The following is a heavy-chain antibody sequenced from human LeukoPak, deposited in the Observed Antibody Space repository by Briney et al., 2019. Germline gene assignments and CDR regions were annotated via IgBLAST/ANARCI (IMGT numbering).Heavy chain of an antibody. D-gene: IGHD6-13*01. CDR2: MNPNSGNT. Sequence: ASVKVSCKASGYTFTSYAIHWVRQAPGQRLEWMGWMNPNSGNTGYAQKFQGGVTMTRNTSISTAYMELSSLRSEDTAVYYCARAAYSSSWYGDDAFDIWGQGTMVTVSS. J-gene: IGHJ3*02. CDR1: GYTFTSYA. CDR3: ARAAYSSSWYGDDAFDI. V-gene: IGHV1-8*02.